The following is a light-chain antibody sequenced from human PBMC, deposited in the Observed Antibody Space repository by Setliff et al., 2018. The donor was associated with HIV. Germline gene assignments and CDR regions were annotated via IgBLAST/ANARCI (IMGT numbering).Light chain of an antibody. V-gene: IGLV2-8*01. Sequence: QSALAQPPSASGSPGQSVAISCTGTNSDIGSYNYVSWYQQHPGKAPKLMIYEVTKRPSGVPDRFSGSKSGNTASLTVSGLQAEDEADYYCSSYTTSTTFVFGTGTKVTVL. CDR3: SSYTTSTTFV. CDR2: EVT. J-gene: IGLJ1*01. CDR1: NSDIGSYNY.